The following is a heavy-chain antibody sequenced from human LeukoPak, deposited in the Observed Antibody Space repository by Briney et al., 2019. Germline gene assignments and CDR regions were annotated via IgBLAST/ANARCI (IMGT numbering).Heavy chain of an antibody. V-gene: IGHV3-23*01. CDR1: GFIFSSHG. J-gene: IGHJ4*02. Sequence: PGGTLRLSCAASGFIFSSHGMNWVRQAPGKGLEWVSGISPSGDITYYADSVKGRFTISRDNSRNTVYLQMNSLRAEDTDVYYCANDLGWIQLNLGRGQGTLVTVSS. CDR3: ANDLGWIQLNLG. CDR2: ISPSGDIT. D-gene: IGHD5-18*01.